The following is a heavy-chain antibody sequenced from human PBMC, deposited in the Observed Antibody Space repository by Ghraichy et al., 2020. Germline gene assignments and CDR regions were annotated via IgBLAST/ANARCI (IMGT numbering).Heavy chain of an antibody. J-gene: IGHJ6*03. V-gene: IGHV1-46*01. CDR1: GYTFASYY. Sequence: ASLKVSCKASGYTFASYYMHWVRQAPGQGLEWMGIINPSGGSTSYAQKFQGRVTMTRDTSTSTVYMELSSLRSEDTAVYYCARAGNYYYYMDVWGKGTTVTVSS. CDR3: ARAGNYYYYMDV. CDR2: INPSGGST.